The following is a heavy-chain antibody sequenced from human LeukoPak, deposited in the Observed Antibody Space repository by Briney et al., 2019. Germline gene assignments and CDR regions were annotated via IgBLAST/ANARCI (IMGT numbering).Heavy chain of an antibody. CDR3: ARRIVTAGIDFDC. D-gene: IGHD2-2*01. CDR2: IYYTGST. Sequence: PSETLSLTCTVSGGSISSYYWSWIRQPPGKGLEWIGYIYYTGSTYYNPSLKSRVPISLDTSKNQFSPKLSSVTAADTAVYYCARRIVTAGIDFDCWGQGTLVTVSS. CDR1: GGSISSYY. V-gene: IGHV4-59*08. J-gene: IGHJ4*02.